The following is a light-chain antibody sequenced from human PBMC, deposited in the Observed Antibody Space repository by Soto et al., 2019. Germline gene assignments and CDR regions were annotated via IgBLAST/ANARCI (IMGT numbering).Light chain of an antibody. CDR1: QSVSSN. CDR3: QHYNYWPPKT. Sequence: DKVMTQSPATLSVSPGEIATLSFSASQSVSSNLAWYQQKPGQAPRLLIYAASTRATDIPARFSGSGSGTDFTLTISSLQSEDFAVYYCQHYNYWPPKTFGQGTKVDIK. CDR2: AAS. J-gene: IGKJ1*01. V-gene: IGKV3-15*01.